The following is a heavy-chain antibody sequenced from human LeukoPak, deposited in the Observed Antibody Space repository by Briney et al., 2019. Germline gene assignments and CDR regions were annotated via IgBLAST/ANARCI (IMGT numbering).Heavy chain of an antibody. CDR1: GFTFNRCW. J-gene: IGHJ1*01. CDR3: TSWGDTTAEYFQR. V-gene: IGHV3-7*01. D-gene: IGHD2-21*02. Sequence: GGSLRLSCVVSGFTFNRCWMNWVRQASGKGLEWVAHINPDGRDTYYVDSVKGRFTISRDNAQNSMYLQMNSLRVGDTAVYYCTSWGDTTAEYFQRWGQGTLVTVSS. CDR2: INPDGRDT.